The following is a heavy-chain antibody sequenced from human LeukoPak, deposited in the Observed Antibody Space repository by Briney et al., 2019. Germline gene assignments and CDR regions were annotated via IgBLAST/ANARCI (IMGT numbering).Heavy chain of an antibody. J-gene: IGHJ6*02. CDR2: IIPIFGTA. CDR1: GGTFSSYA. D-gene: IGHD2-21*02. V-gene: IGHV1-69*13. Sequence: ASVKVSCKASGGTFSSYAISWVRQAPGQGLEWMGGIIPIFGTANYAQKFQGRVTITADESTSTAYMELSSLRSEDTAVYYCAGERWGDDCGNYYYYGMDVWGQGTTVTVSS. CDR3: AGERWGDDCGNYYYYGMDV.